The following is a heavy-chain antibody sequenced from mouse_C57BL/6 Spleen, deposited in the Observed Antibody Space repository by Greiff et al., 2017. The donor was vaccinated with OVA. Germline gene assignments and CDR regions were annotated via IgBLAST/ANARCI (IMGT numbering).Heavy chain of an antibody. CDR1: GYTFTSYW. D-gene: IGHD1-1*01. CDR3: ARGGSSYRYAMDY. CDR2: IDPSDSYT. Sequence: QVQLQQPGAELVMPGASVKLSCKASGYTFTSYWMHWVKQRPGQGLEWIGEIDPSDSYTNYNQKFKGKSTLTVDKSSSTAYMQLSSLTSEDYAVYYCARGGSSYRYAMDYWGQGTSVTVSS. J-gene: IGHJ4*01. V-gene: IGHV1-69*01.